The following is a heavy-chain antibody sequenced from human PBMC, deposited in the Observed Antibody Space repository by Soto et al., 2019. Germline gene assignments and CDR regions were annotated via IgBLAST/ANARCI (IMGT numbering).Heavy chain of an antibody. J-gene: IGHJ4*02. Sequence: GASVKVSCKASGYTFTSYGISWVRQAPGQGLEWMGWISAYNGNTNYAQKLQGRVTMTTDTSTSTAYMELRSLRSDDTAVYYCARDLLPDSSSWYVYDYWGQGTLVTVSS. CDR2: ISAYNGNT. D-gene: IGHD6-13*01. CDR3: ARDLLPDSSSWYVYDY. V-gene: IGHV1-18*01. CDR1: GYTFTSYG.